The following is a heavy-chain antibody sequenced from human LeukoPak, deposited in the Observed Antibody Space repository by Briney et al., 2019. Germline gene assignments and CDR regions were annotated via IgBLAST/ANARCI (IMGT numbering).Heavy chain of an antibody. V-gene: IGHV3-23*01. Sequence: PGGSLRLSCAASGFTFSSYAMSWVRQAPGKGLEWVSAISGSGGSTYYADSVKGRFTISRDNSKNTLYLQMNSLRAEDTAVYYCAKGLDIVVVPAAPFDYWGQGTLVTVSS. J-gene: IGHJ4*02. D-gene: IGHD2-2*01. CDR3: AKGLDIVVVPAAPFDY. CDR2: ISGSGGST. CDR1: GFTFSSYA.